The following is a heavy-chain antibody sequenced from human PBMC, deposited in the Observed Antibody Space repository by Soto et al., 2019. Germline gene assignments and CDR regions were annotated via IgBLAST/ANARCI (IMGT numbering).Heavy chain of an antibody. J-gene: IGHJ4*02. CDR1: GFAFSTYW. CDR3: ARGYSDTSGGSYYSPFDF. V-gene: IGHV3-74*01. CDR2: INSDGSCT. D-gene: IGHD2-15*01. Sequence: EVQMVESGGGLVQPGGSLRLSCAASGFAFSTYWMLWVRQDPEKGLVWVSRINSDGSCTSYAESVKGRFPISRDNAKHTLYLHMNSLRAEDTAVYYCARGYSDTSGGSYYSPFDFWGQGTLVTVSS.